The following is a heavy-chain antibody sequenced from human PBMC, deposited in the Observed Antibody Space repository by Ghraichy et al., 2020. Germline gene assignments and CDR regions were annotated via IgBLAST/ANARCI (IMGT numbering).Heavy chain of an antibody. D-gene: IGHD4-17*01. Sequence: GGSLRLSCAASGFTFSSYDMRWVRQAPGKGLEWVSGISGSGDITYYAASVEGRFTISRENSKNTLYLQMNSLRAEDTAIDYCAKRKVPINYGEALDVWGQGTTVTVS. J-gene: IGHJ6*02. CDR2: ISGSGDIT. V-gene: IGHV3-23*01. CDR1: GFTFSSYD. CDR3: AKRKVPINYGEALDV.